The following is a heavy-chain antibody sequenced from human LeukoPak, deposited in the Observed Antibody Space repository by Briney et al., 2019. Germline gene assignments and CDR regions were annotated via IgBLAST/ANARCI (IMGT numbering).Heavy chain of an antibody. CDR1: GFTLSNYG. D-gene: IGHD4-23*01. CDR2: ISGRSGGT. Sequence: GGSLRLSCAAYGFTLSNYGMSWVRQAPRKGLEWVSTISGRSGGTYYADSVKGRFTISRDNSKSTLYLQLNSLRAEDTAVYYCAKRSDYGGAWKYFDSWGQGTPVTVSS. J-gene: IGHJ4*02. V-gene: IGHV3-23*01. CDR3: AKRSDYGGAWKYFDS.